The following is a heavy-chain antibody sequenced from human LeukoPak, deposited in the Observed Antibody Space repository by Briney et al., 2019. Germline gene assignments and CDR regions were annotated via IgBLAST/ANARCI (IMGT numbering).Heavy chain of an antibody. D-gene: IGHD4/OR15-4a*01. V-gene: IGHV3-21*06. Sequence: PGGSLRLSCAASGFTFSSSTMNWVRQAPGKGLEWVSSISSSSNYIYYADSVKGRFTISRDNATNSLYLQINSLRAEDTAVYYCVRIPNSANFPNWFDPWGQGTLVTVSS. CDR2: ISSSSNYI. CDR1: GFTFSSST. J-gene: IGHJ5*02. CDR3: VRIPNSANFPNWFDP.